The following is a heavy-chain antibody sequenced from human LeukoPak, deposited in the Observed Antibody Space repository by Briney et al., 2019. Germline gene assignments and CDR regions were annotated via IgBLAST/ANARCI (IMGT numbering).Heavy chain of an antibody. J-gene: IGHJ6*02. CDR2: IYTSGST. D-gene: IGHD3-9*01. Sequence: PSETLSLTCTVSGGSISSYYWSWIRQPAGKGLEWIGRIYTSGSTNYNPSLKSRVTMSVDTSKNQFSLKLSSVTAADTAVYYSARDEGASYYDILTGWSRYYYYGMDVWGQGTTVTVSS. CDR3: ARDEGASYYDILTGWSRYYYYGMDV. CDR1: GGSISSYY. V-gene: IGHV4-4*07.